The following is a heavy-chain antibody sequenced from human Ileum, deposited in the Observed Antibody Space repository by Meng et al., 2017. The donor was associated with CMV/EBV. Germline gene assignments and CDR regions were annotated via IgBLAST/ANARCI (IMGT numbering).Heavy chain of an antibody. J-gene: IGHJ4*02. CDR1: GFSFSSFG. D-gene: IGHD6-25*01. CDR3: AKQADPSAYFFDC. V-gene: IGHV3-30*02. Sequence: GGSLRLSCSASGFSFSSFGMHWVRQAPGKGLEWVAYIRYDLATKYYVDSVKGRFTISRDNSRNSLSLQMNNLRDEDTAVYYCAKQADPSAYFFDCWGEGTMVTVSS. CDR2: IRYDLATK.